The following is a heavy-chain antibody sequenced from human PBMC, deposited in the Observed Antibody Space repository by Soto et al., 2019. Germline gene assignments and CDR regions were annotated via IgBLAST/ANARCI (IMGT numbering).Heavy chain of an antibody. CDR3: ARRGAVVVADYYYYDMDV. CDR1: GHSINSNSFS. J-gene: IGHJ6*02. Sequence: SDTLSLTCTVSGHSINSNSFSWGWIRQPPGKGLEWIGSIYYSGTTYYNPSLKSRVTISVDTSKNQFSLKVSSVTAADTAVYYCARRGAVVVADYYYYDMDVWGQGTTVT. CDR2: IYYSGTT. D-gene: IGHD6-19*01. V-gene: IGHV4-39*01.